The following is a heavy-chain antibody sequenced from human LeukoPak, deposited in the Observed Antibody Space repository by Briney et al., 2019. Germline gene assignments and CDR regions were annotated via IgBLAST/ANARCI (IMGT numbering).Heavy chain of an antibody. CDR3: VRDSPGYGAYDFD. V-gene: IGHV3-23*01. CDR2: ISGSSGST. Sequence: GGSLRLSCAASGFTFSSYAMSWVRQAPGKGLEWVSAISGSSGSTYYADSVKGRFTISRDNAKNSLYLQMNNLSAEDTAVYYCVRDSPGYGAYDFDWGQGTLVTVSS. CDR1: GFTFSSYA. J-gene: IGHJ4*02. D-gene: IGHD5-12*01.